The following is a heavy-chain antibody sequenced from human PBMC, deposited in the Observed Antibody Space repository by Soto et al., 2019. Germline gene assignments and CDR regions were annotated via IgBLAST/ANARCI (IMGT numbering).Heavy chain of an antibody. CDR2: IYYSGST. CDR3: ARGVDILTGAENWFDP. D-gene: IGHD3-9*01. J-gene: IGHJ5*02. V-gene: IGHV4-59*01. Sequence: QVQLQESGPGLVKPSETLSLTCTVSGGSISSYYWSWIRQPPGKGLEWIGYIYYSGSTNYNPSLTSRVTISVDTSKNQFSLKLSSVTAADTAVYYCARGVDILTGAENWFDPWGQGTLVTVSS. CDR1: GGSISSYY.